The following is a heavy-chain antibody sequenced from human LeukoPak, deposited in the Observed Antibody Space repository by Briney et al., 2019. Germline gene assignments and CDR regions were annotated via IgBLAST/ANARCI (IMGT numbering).Heavy chain of an antibody. D-gene: IGHD6-13*01. Sequence: PGRSLRLSCAASGFAFSSYAMHWVRQAPGKGLEWVAVISYDGSNKYYADSVKGRFTISRDNSKNTLYLQMNSLRAEDTAVYYCAKAPPKYSSSWASGYFDYWGQGTLVTVSS. CDR3: AKAPPKYSSSWASGYFDY. CDR2: ISYDGSNK. V-gene: IGHV3-30-3*01. CDR1: GFAFSSYA. J-gene: IGHJ4*02.